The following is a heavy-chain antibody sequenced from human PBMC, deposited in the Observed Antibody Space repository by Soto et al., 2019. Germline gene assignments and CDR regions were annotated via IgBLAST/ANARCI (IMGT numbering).Heavy chain of an antibody. CDR2: ISGSGIST. J-gene: IGHJ4*02. CDR3: AKDGLSDSPSAIDY. Sequence: HPGGSLRLSCAASGFTFSTYPMNWVRQAPGKGLEWVSGISGSGISTYYADSVKGRFTISRDNSKNTVFLQMNSLRDEDTAIYYCAKDGLSDSPSAIDYWGQGTRVTVSS. V-gene: IGHV3-23*01. CDR1: GFTFSTYP. D-gene: IGHD6-13*01.